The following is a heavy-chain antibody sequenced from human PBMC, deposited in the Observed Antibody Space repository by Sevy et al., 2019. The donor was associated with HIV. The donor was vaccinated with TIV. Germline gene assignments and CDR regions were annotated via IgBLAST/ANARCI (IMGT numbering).Heavy chain of an antibody. V-gene: IGHV3-48*03. Sequence: GGSLRLSCAASGFTFRSYEMNWVRQAPGKGLEWISYISKSGSAIFYSDSVKGRFTISRDNTKNSLYLEMNSLRAEDTAVYYCARDLPPSATTVAHFDYWDRGILVTVSS. CDR1: GFTFRSYE. CDR2: ISKSGSAI. CDR3: ARDLPPSATTVAHFDY. J-gene: IGHJ4*02. D-gene: IGHD4-17*01.